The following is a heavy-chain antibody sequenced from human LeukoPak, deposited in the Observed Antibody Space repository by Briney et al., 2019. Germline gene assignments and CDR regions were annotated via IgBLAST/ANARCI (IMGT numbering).Heavy chain of an antibody. Sequence: GGSLRLSCAASGFTFSSYAMSWVRQAPGKGLEWGSAISRSGGSTYYADSVKGRFTISRDNSKNTLYLQMNSLRAEDTAVYYCAKVSGSWDFDYWGQGTLVTVSS. CDR1: GFTFSSYA. V-gene: IGHV3-23*01. J-gene: IGHJ4*02. D-gene: IGHD6-13*01. CDR3: AKVSGSWDFDY. CDR2: ISRSGGST.